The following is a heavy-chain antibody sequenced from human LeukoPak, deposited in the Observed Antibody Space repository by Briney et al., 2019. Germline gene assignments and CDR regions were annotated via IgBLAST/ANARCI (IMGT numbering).Heavy chain of an antibody. V-gene: IGHV4-59*01. J-gene: IGHJ4*02. Sequence: TSETLSLTCTVSGGSISSYYWSWIRQPPGKGLEWIGYIYYSGSTNYNPSLKSRVTISVDTSKNQFSLKLSSVTAADTAVYYCARGMYYYDSSGYYGPAYYFDYWGQGTLVTVSS. CDR3: ARGMYYYDSSGYYGPAYYFDY. CDR2: IYYSGST. CDR1: GGSISSYY. D-gene: IGHD3-22*01.